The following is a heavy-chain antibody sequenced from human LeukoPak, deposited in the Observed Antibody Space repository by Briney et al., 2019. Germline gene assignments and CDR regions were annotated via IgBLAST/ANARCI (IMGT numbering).Heavy chain of an antibody. V-gene: IGHV4-34*01. CDR3: ARGYAGSPLTWFDP. CDR1: GGSFSGYY. CDR2: INHSGST. J-gene: IGHJ5*02. Sequence: PSETLSLTCAVYGGSFSGYYWSWIRQPPGKGLEWIGEINHSGSTNYNPSLKSRVTISVDTSKNQFSLKLSSVTAADTAVYYCARGYAGSPLTWFDPWGQGTLVTVSS. D-gene: IGHD3-10*01.